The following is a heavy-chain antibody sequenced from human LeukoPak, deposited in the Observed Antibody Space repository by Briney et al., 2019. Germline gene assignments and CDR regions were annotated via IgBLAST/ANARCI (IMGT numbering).Heavy chain of an antibody. CDR3: ARGLRGIAAAGTMVNWFDP. CDR2: INHSGST. D-gene: IGHD6-13*01. Sequence: SQTLSLTCALYGGSFSGYYWSWIRQPPGKGLEWIGEINHSGSTNYNPSLKSRVTISVDTSKNQFSLKLSSVTAADTAVYYCARGLRGIAAAGTMVNWFDPWGQGTLVTVSS. V-gene: IGHV4-34*01. CDR1: GGSFSGYY. J-gene: IGHJ5*02.